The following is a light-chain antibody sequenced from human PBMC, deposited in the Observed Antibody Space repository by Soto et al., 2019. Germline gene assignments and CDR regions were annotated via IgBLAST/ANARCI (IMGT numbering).Light chain of an antibody. J-gene: IGLJ1*01. Sequence: QSALTQPASVSGSPGQSITISCTGTSSDVGGYNYVSWYQPHPGKAPKLMIYDVSNRPSGVSNRFSGSKSGNTASLTISGLQPEDEADYFCNSYTSSGTGVFGTGTKVTVL. CDR1: SSDVGGYNY. CDR2: DVS. V-gene: IGLV2-14*01. CDR3: NSYTSSGTGV.